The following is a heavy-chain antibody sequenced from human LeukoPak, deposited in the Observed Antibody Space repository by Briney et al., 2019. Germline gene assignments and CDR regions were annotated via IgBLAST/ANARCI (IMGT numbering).Heavy chain of an antibody. J-gene: IGHJ3*02. D-gene: IGHD3-10*01. V-gene: IGHV3-23*01. CDR1: GFTFSNYA. Sequence: PGGSLRLSCAASGFTFSNYAMNWVRQAPGKGLEWVSHISGGGDSTYCTDSVKGRSTISRDNSKNMLYLQMNSLRAEDTAVYYCAKDSLAYNGVYDAFDIWGQGTMVTVSS. CDR3: AKDSLAYNGVYDAFDI. CDR2: ISGGGDST.